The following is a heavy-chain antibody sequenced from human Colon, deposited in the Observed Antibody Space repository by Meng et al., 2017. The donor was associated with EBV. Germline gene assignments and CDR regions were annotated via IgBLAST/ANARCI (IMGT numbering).Heavy chain of an antibody. CDR3: ARGPSRWLQFSFDY. CDR1: GGSISSGGYY. Sequence: QVTLPESGPGLVKPSQTLSLTCTVSGGSISSGGYYWSWIRQHPGKGLEWIGYMYYSGSTYYNPSLKSRVTISIDTSKNQFSLKLSSVTAADTAVYYCARGPSRWLQFSFDYWGQGTLVTVSS. J-gene: IGHJ4*02. CDR2: MYYSGST. V-gene: IGHV4-31*03. D-gene: IGHD5-24*01.